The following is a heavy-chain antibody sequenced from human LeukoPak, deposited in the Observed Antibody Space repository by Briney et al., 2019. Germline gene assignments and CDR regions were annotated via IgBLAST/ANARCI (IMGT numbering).Heavy chain of an antibody. J-gene: IGHJ5*02. V-gene: IGHV4-59*08. CDR3: ARLTNFGGGWFDP. CDR2: IYYSGST. CDR1: GGSISSYY. D-gene: IGHD3-3*01. Sequence: SETLSLTCTVSGGSISSYYWSWIRQPPGKGLEWIGYIYYSGSTNYNPSLKSRVTMSIDTSKNQFSLKLSSVIAADTAMYYCARLTNFGGGWFDPWGQGTLVTVSS.